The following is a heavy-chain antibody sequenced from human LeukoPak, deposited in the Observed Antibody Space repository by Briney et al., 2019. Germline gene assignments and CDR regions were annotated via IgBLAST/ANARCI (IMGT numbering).Heavy chain of an antibody. Sequence: SETLSLTCAVYGGSLSGYYWSWIRQPTGKGLEWIGEINHSGSTNYTPSLKSRVTISVDTSKNQFSLKLSSVTAADTAVYYCARKFGGSKGNYYMDVWGKGTTVTISS. J-gene: IGHJ6*03. D-gene: IGHD3-10*01. CDR1: GGSLSGYY. CDR2: INHSGST. CDR3: ARKFGGSKGNYYMDV. V-gene: IGHV4-34*01.